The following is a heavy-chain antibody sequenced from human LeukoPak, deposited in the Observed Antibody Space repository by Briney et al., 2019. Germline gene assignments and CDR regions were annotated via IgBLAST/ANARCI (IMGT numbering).Heavy chain of an antibody. Sequence: GGSLRLSCAASGFTFSSYAMSWVRQAQGKGLEWVSAISGSGGSTYYADSVKGRFTISRDNSKNTLYLQMNSLRAEDTAVYYCAKDLSSSSSVVVVAAKHDYWGQGTLVTVSS. CDR1: GFTFSSYA. J-gene: IGHJ4*02. CDR3: AKDLSSSSSVVVVAAKHDY. D-gene: IGHD2-15*01. CDR2: ISGSGGST. V-gene: IGHV3-23*01.